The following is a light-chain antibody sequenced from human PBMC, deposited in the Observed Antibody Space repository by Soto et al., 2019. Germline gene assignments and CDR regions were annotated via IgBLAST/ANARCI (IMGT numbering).Light chain of an antibody. CDR3: QQYNNWPRT. V-gene: IGKV3-15*01. Sequence: EIVMPQYPAPLSVSPGERATLSRRASQSVGSDLAWYQQKPGQAPRLLIYGASTRATGIPARFSGSGSGTEFTLTISSLQSEDFAVYYCQQYNNWPRTFGQGTKVDI. CDR2: GAS. CDR1: QSVGSD. J-gene: IGKJ1*01.